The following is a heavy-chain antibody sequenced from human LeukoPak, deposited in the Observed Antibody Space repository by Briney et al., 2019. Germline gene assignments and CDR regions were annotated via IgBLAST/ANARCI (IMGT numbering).Heavy chain of an antibody. J-gene: IGHJ6*03. D-gene: IGHD2-2*01. Sequence: GGSLRLSCAASGFTFSSYAMHWVRQAPGKGLEYVSAISSNGGSTYYANSVKGRFTISRDNSKNTLYLQMGSLRAEDMAVYYCAGSTSGDYYYYMDVWSKGTTVTVSS. CDR2: ISSNGGST. CDR3: AGSTSGDYYYYMDV. V-gene: IGHV3-64*01. CDR1: GFTFSSYA.